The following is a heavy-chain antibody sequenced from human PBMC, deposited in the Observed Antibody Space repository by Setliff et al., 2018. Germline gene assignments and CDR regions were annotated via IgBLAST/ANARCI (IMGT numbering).Heavy chain of an antibody. J-gene: IGHJ4*02. Sequence: SETLSLTCTVSGGSISSSSYYWGWIRQPPGKGLEWIGEINHSGSTNYNPSLKSRVTISVDTSKNQFSLKLSSVTAADTAVYYCARHVYGSGSLDYWGQGTLVTVSS. CDR2: INHSGST. V-gene: IGHV4-39*01. CDR3: ARHVYGSGSLDY. CDR1: GGSISSSSYY. D-gene: IGHD3-10*01.